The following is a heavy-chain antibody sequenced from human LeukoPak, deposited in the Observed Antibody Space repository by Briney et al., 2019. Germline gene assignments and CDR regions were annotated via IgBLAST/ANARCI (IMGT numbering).Heavy chain of an antibody. CDR1: GGSISSYY. Sequence: SETLSLTCTVSGGSISSYYWSWIRQPPGKGLEWIGYIYYSGSTYYNPSLKSRVTISVDTSKNQFSLKLSSVTAADTAVYYCARGRSWQQLVRERGGYDYWGQGTLVTVSS. V-gene: IGHV4-59*12. D-gene: IGHD6-13*01. CDR3: ARGRSWQQLVRERGGYDY. J-gene: IGHJ4*02. CDR2: IYYSGST.